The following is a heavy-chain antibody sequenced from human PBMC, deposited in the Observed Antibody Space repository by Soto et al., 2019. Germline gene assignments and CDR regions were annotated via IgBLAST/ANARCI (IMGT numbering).Heavy chain of an antibody. CDR1: GYTFTTLF. CDR2: INPNNGDT. D-gene: IGHD1-1*01. CDR3: ARGPSTGCFDS. V-gene: IGHV1-3*01. Sequence: QVQLVQSGAEVKKPGASVKVSCKTSGYTFTTLFLHWMRQAPGQRLEWMGWINPNNGDTLRSQKFRGTVSITRETSATTAYMDLTRLTSEDTAVYYCARGPSTGCFDSWGQGTLITVSS. J-gene: IGHJ4*02.